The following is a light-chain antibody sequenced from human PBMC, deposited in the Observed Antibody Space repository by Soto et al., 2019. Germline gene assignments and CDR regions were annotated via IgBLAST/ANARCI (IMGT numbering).Light chain of an antibody. CDR1: SSNIGARYD. V-gene: IGLV1-40*01. CDR2: GNA. J-gene: IGLJ2*01. Sequence: QTVVKQPPSVSGAPGQRVTISCAGSSSNIGARYDVHWYQQLPGTAPKLLIYGNANRPSGVPDRFSGSTSGTSASLAITGLQAEDEADYYCQSYDSILSVVFGGGTKLTVL. CDR3: QSYDSILSVV.